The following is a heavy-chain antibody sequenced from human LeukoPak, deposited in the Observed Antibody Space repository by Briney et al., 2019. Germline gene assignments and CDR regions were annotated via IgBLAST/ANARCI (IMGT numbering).Heavy chain of an antibody. J-gene: IGHJ4*02. D-gene: IGHD1-26*01. Sequence: GGSLRLSCAASGFTLNNAWMSWVRQAPGKGLEWVGRIKSKTDGGTTDYAAPVKGRFTISRDDSKNTLYLQMNSLKTEDTAVYYCTTILVGATTAWHDYWGQGTLVTVSS. V-gene: IGHV3-15*01. CDR2: IKSKTDGGTT. CDR1: GFTLNNAW. CDR3: TTILVGATTAWHDY.